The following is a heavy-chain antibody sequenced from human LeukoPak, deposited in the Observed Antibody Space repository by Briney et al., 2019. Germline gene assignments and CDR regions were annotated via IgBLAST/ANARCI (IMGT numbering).Heavy chain of an antibody. CDR2: LYYSGST. CDR3: ARRDDSSGYRQYYFDY. V-gene: IGHV4-39*07. CDR1: GGSIRSSTYY. D-gene: IGHD3-22*01. Sequence: KPSETLSLTCTVSGGSIRSSTYYWGWIRQPPGKGLEWIGSLYYSGSTYYNPSLKSRVTISVDTSKNQFSLKLSSATAADTAVYYCARRDDSSGYRQYYFDYWGQGTLVTVSS. J-gene: IGHJ4*02.